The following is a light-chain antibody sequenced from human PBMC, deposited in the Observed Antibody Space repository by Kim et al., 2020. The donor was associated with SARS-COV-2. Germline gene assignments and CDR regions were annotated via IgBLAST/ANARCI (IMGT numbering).Light chain of an antibody. V-gene: IGKV3-11*01. J-gene: IGKJ2*01. CDR1: QSIGSS. CDR3: QQRSNWYT. CDR2: DAF. Sequence: PGESATLACRASQSIGSSLAWYQHKPGPAPRLLIYDAFNRATGIPARFSGSGSETDFTLTISSLEPEDFAVYYCQQRSNWYTFGQGTKLEL.